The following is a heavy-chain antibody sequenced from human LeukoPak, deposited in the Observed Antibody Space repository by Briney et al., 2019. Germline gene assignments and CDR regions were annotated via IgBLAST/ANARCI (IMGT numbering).Heavy chain of an antibody. Sequence: PGGSLRLSCAASRFTFSNYGMHWVRQAPGKGLEWLSYISSSGNTIYYADSVKGRFTISRDNSKNSLYLQMNSLRAEDTAVYYCAKDPAGSSGWFDYWGQGTLVTVSS. CDR1: RFTFSNYG. D-gene: IGHD6-19*01. V-gene: IGHV3-48*03. CDR2: ISSSGNTI. J-gene: IGHJ4*02. CDR3: AKDPAGSSGWFDY.